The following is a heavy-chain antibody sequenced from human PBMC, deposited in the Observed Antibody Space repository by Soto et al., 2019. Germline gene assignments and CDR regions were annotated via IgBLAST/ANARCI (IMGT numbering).Heavy chain of an antibody. J-gene: IGHJ4*02. Sequence: ASVKVSCKASGGTFSSYAISWVRQAPGQGLEWMGGIIPIFGTANYAQKFQGRVTITADKSTSTAYMELSSLRSEDTAVYYCASLRYYYDSSGYPIPPAPFDYWGQGTLVTV. D-gene: IGHD3-22*01. CDR1: GGTFSSYA. CDR2: IIPIFGTA. CDR3: ASLRYYYDSSGYPIPPAPFDY. V-gene: IGHV1-69*06.